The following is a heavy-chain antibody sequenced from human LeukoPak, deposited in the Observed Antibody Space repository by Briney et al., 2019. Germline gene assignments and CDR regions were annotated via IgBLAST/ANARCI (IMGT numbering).Heavy chain of an antibody. CDR1: GFTFSIYW. D-gene: IGHD1-26*01. J-gene: IGHJ4*02. CDR2: IKQDGSET. CDR3: ARLGATTGY. Sequence: GGSLSLSCAASGFTFSIYWMSWVRQAPGKGLEWVANIKQDGSETYYVDSVKGRITISRDNAKNSLYLQMNSLRAEDTAVYYCARLGATTGYWGQGTLVTVSS. V-gene: IGHV3-7*01.